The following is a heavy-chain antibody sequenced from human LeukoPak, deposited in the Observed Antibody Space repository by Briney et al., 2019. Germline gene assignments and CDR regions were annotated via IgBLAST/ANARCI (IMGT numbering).Heavy chain of an antibody. D-gene: IGHD1-26*01. V-gene: IGHV1-58*02. CDR1: RFTFTSSA. J-gene: IGHJ4*02. Sequence: TSVKVSCKASRFTFTSSAMQWVRQARGQRLEWIGWIVVGSGNTNYAQKFQERVTITRDMSTSTAYMELSSLRSEDTAVYYCAADRWVGATTFDYWGQGTLVTVSS. CDR2: IVVGSGNT. CDR3: AADRWVGATTFDY.